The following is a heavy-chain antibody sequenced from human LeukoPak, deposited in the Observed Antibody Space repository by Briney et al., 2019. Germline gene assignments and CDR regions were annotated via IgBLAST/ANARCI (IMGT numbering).Heavy chain of an antibody. Sequence: GGSLRLSCAASGFSFSDYYMSWIRQAPGKGLEWVSYIASSTSYTSYTDSVKGRFTISRDDAKKSLYLQMNSLRAEDTAVYYCATGKSGRYWGQGTLVTVSS. CDR3: ATGKSGRY. V-gene: IGHV3-11*06. CDR2: IASSTSYT. CDR1: GFSFSDYY. J-gene: IGHJ4*02. D-gene: IGHD3-10*01.